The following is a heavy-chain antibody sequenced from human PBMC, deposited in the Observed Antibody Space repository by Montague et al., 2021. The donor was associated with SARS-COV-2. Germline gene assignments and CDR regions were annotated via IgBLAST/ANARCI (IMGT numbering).Heavy chain of an antibody. CDR2: INHTGSA. CDR1: SGSVSDCN. V-gene: IGHV4-34*01. D-gene: IGHD3-3*01. CDR3: ARGQVTISGVLIFIPAAGHLDG. Sequence: SETLSLTCAVYSGSVSDCNWIWIRHSPGTGLELCGEINHTGSATYNPSLKGRVTLSRDTSKNQFSLKLQSATPADTAVYYCARGQVTISGVLIFIPAAGHLDGWGQGTSVTVSS. J-gene: IGHJ3*01.